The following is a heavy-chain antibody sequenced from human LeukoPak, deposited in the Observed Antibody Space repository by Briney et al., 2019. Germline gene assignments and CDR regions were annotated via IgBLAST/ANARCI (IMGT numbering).Heavy chain of an antibody. D-gene: IGHD7-27*01. CDR1: GYTFPSYG. CDR2: IRAYNGNT. CDR3: ARDENWGPDY. J-gene: IGHJ4*02. V-gene: IGHV1-18*01. Sequence: ASVKVSCKASGYTFPSYGSSWVRQAPGQGLEWMGWIRAYNGNTNYGQKFQGRFTMTRDTSINTLYMELNRLTPDDTAVYFCARDENWGPDYWGQGTLVTVSS.